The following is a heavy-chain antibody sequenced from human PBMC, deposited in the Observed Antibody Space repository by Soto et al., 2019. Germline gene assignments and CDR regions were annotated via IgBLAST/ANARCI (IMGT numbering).Heavy chain of an antibody. D-gene: IGHD4-17*01. V-gene: IGHV4-31*03. J-gene: IGHJ4*02. CDR1: GGSISSGGYY. CDR3: ARAFYGGSDY. CDR2: IYYSGST. Sequence: SETLSLTCTVSGGSISSGGYYWSWIRQHPGKGLEWIGYIYYSGSTYYNPSLKSRVTISVDTSKNQSSLKLSSVTAADTAVYYCARAFYGGSDYWGQGTLVTVSS.